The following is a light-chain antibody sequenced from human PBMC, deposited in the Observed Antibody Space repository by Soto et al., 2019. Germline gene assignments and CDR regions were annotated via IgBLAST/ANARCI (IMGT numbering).Light chain of an antibody. CDR1: QSVSNNY. J-gene: IGKJ4*01. CDR3: QEGHHWPA. V-gene: IGKV3D-20*02. Sequence: ERVLAQAPGTLSLSAGKRAALGWRASQSVSNNYLAWYQQKPGQAPRLIIYDASVRATGIPARFSGSGPRTHFTLTISSSEPEDFAVYYCQEGHHWPAFRGGTQVDIK. CDR2: DAS.